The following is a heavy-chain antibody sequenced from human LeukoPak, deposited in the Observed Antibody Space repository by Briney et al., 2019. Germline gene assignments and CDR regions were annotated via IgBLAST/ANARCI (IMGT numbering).Heavy chain of an antibody. D-gene: IGHD2-8*01. CDR1: GYSFTSYW. Sequence: GESLKISCKGSGYSFTSYWIGWVRQMPGKVLEWMGIIYPYDSDTRYSPSFEGQVIISVDKSISTAYLQWSSLKASDTATYYCARHGHCTNGVCYSNYYYYMDVWGKGTTVTVYS. CDR3: ARHGHCTNGVCYSNYYYYMDV. V-gene: IGHV5-51*01. CDR2: IYPYDSDT. J-gene: IGHJ6*03.